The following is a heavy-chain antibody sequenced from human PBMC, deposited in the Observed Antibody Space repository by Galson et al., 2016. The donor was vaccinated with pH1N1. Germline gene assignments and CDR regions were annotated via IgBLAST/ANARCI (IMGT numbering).Heavy chain of an antibody. CDR3: AKGGWSMDV. V-gene: IGHV4-61*08. J-gene: IGHJ6*02. D-gene: IGHD6-19*01. Sequence: SETLSLTCSVSGGSVSSGDYYWSWIRQPPGKALQWLGYMYYSGSTTYNPPLSSRVTISVDTSKNQFALKLLSVTAADTAVYYCAKGGWSMDVWGQGTTVTVSS. CDR1: GGSVSSGDYY. CDR2: MYYSGST.